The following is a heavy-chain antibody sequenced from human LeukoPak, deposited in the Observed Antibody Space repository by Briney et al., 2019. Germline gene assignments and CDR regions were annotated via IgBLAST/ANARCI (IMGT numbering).Heavy chain of an antibody. CDR1: GFTFSDYY. V-gene: IGHV3-11*05. D-gene: IGHD3-9*01. J-gene: IGHJ5*02. CDR3: ARGVDILTGEDWFDP. CDR2: ISSSSSYT. Sequence: GGSLRRSCAASGFTFSDYYMSWIRQAPGKGLEWVSYISSSSSYTNYADSVKGRFTISRDNAKNSLYLQMNSLRAEDTAVYYCARGVDILTGEDWFDPWGQGTLVTVSS.